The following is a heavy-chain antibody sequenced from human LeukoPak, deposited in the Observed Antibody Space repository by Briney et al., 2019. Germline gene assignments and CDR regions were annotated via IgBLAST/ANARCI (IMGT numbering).Heavy chain of an antibody. CDR3: ARDDGAFDI. CDR1: GFTFSTYY. CDR2: IKQDGSEK. V-gene: IGHV3-7*01. J-gene: IGHJ3*02. Sequence: TGGSLRLSCAASGFTFSTYYMSWVRQAPGTGLEWVANIKQDGSEKYYVDSVKGRFTISRDNAKNSLYLQMNSLRAEDTAVYYCARDDGAFDIWGQGTMVTVSS.